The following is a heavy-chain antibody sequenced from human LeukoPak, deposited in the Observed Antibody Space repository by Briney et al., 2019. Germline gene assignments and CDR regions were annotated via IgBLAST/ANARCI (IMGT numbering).Heavy chain of an antibody. CDR2: ISYDGSNR. CDR1: EFSFSGYA. D-gene: IGHD3-22*01. J-gene: IGHJ4*02. V-gene: IGHV3-30-3*01. CDR3: ARDSDRSGYSADY. Sequence: GGSLRLSCAASEFSFSGYALHWVRQAPGKGLEWVAVISYDGSNRSYADSVKGRFSISRDNSKNTLYLQMDSLRLEDTAVYYCARDSDRSGYSADYWGQGTLVTVSS.